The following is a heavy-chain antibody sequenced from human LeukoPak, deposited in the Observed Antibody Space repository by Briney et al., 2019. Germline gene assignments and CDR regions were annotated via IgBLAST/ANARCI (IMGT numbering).Heavy chain of an antibody. CDR2: INQDGTEK. Sequence: GESLRLSCAASGFTFTTYWMTWVRQAPGKGLEWVANINQDGTEKYYVDSVKGRFTISRDNAKNSLYLQMNSLRAEDTAVYYCAKDRAYYSDSSGYYLVRAYDYWGQGTLVTVSS. CDR3: AKDRAYYSDSSGYYLVRAYDY. D-gene: IGHD3-22*01. J-gene: IGHJ4*02. CDR1: GFTFTTYW. V-gene: IGHV3-7*03.